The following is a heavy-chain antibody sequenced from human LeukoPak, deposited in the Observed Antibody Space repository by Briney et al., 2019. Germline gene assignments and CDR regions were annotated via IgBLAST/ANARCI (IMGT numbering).Heavy chain of an antibody. CDR2: ISNDGGGK. J-gene: IGHJ5*02. CDR3: AKGSSGYFADL. V-gene: IGHV3-23*01. CDR1: GFIFNNYG. Sequence: GGSLRLSCAASGFIFNNYGLIWVRQAPEEGLEWVSAISNDGGGKQDADFVEGRFTISRDNSKNTLFLQMSSLRAEDTSLYYCAKGSSGYFADLWGQGTMVTVSS. D-gene: IGHD3-22*01.